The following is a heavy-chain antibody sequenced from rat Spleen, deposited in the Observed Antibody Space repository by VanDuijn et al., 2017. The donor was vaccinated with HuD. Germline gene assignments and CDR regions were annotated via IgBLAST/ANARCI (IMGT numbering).Heavy chain of an antibody. D-gene: IGHD2-2*01. V-gene: IGHV5-29*01. Sequence: EVQLVESGGGLVQPGRSLKVSCAASGFTFKNYGMAWVRQAPAKGLEWVAAISYDGITTYYRDSVKGRFSISRDDAKSTLYLQMDSLRSEDTATYHCARAGYLRDWYFDFWGPGTLVTVSS. CDR2: ISYDGITT. J-gene: IGHJ1*01. CDR1: GFTFKNYG. CDR3: ARAGYLRDWYFDF.